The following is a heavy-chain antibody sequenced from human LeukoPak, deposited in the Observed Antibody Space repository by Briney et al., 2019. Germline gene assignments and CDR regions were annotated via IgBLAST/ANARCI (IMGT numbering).Heavy chain of an antibody. CDR1: GFTFSTYN. D-gene: IGHD2-21*02. V-gene: IGHV3-21*01. Sequence: KPGGSLRLSCAASGFTFSTYNMNWVRQAPGKELEWVSSISHSSSYINYADSVKGRFTISRDNAKNSLYLQMNSLRAEDTAVYYCARDGRGGDYPRSHVDYWGQGTLVTVSS. J-gene: IGHJ4*02. CDR3: ARDGRGGDYPRSHVDY. CDR2: ISHSSSYI.